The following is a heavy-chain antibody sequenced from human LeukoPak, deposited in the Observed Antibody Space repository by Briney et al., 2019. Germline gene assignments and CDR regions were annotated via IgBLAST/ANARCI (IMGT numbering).Heavy chain of an antibody. J-gene: IGHJ4*02. V-gene: IGHV4-34*01. CDR2: INHSGST. CDR3: ARGGFDWLYFVY. Sequence: KASETLSLTCAVYGGSFSGYYWSWIRQPPGKGLEWIGEINHSGSTNYNPSLKSRVTISVDTSKNQLSLKLSSVTAADTAVYYCARGGFDWLYFVYWGQGTLVTVSS. D-gene: IGHD3-9*01. CDR1: GGSFSGYY.